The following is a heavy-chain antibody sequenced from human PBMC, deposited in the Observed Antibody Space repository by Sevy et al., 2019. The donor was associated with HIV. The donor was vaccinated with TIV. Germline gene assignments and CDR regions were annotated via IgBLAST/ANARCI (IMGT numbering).Heavy chain of an antibody. J-gene: IGHJ4*02. CDR3: ARSLDYYDSSGANDY. CDR1: GFTFSYYT. V-gene: IGHV3-21*01. D-gene: IGHD3-22*01. Sequence: GGSLRLSCAASGFTFSYYTMKWVRQAPGKGLEWVSSISSGSSYISYGESVKGRFTISRDNAKNSLFLQMNSLRAEDSAVYYCARSLDYYDSSGANDYWGQGTLVTVSS. CDR2: ISSGSSYI.